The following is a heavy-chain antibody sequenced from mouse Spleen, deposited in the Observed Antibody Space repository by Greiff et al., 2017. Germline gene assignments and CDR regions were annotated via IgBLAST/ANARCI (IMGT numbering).Heavy chain of an antibody. Sequence: VQLQQSGPELVKPGASVKISCKASGYAFSSSWMNWVKQRPGKGLEWIGRIYPGDGDTNYNGKFKGKATLTADKSSSTAYMQLSSLTSEDSAVYCCAFYGSSHWYFDVWGTGTTVTVSS. D-gene: IGHD1-1*01. CDR3: AFYGSSHWYFDV. V-gene: IGHV1-82*01. CDR2: IYPGDGDT. CDR1: GYAFSSSW. J-gene: IGHJ1*03.